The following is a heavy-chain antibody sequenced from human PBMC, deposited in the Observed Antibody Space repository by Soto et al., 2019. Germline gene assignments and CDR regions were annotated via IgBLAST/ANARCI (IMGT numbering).Heavy chain of an antibody. V-gene: IGHV1-8*01. CDR1: GYTFTSYD. Sequence: QVQLVQSGAEVKKPGASVKVSCKASGYTFTSYDINWVRQATGQGLEWMGWMNPNSGNTGYAQKFQGRVTMTRNTSLSTAYTELSSLSSEDTAIYYCARRGYSSGRYYYHYYGMDVWGQGTTVTVSS. CDR3: ARRGYSSGRYYYHYYGMDV. D-gene: IGHD6-25*01. J-gene: IGHJ6*02. CDR2: MNPNSGNT.